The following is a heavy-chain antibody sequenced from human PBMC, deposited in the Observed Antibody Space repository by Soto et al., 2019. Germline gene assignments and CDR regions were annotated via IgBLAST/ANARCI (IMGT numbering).Heavy chain of an antibody. D-gene: IGHD1-1*01. J-gene: IGHJ6*03. Sequence: GSLRLSCAVSGFTFSSYWMSWVRQAPGKGLEWVANIKQDGSEKYYVDSVKGRFTISRDNAENSLYLQMNSLRAEDTAVYYSARGFLEPNSYYYYYMDVWVQGTSVTVSS. V-gene: IGHV3-7*01. CDR2: IKQDGSEK. CDR3: ARGFLEPNSYYYYYMDV. CDR1: GFTFSSYW.